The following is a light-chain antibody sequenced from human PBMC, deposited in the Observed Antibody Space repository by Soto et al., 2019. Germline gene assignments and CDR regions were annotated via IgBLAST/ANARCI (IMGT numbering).Light chain of an antibody. CDR2: AAS. CDR3: QQYYASSWT. CDR1: QSVSSTY. J-gene: IGKJ1*01. Sequence: EIVLTQSPGTLSLSPGERATLSCRASQSVSSTYLAWYRQKPGQAPRLLIYAASSRATGIPDRFSGSGSRTDFTLTISRLEPEDFAVYYCQQYYASSWTFGQGTRVEIK. V-gene: IGKV3-20*01.